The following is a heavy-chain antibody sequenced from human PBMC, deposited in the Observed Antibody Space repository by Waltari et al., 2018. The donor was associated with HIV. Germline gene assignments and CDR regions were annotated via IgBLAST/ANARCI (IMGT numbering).Heavy chain of an antibody. CDR2: ISWDGGST. V-gene: IGHV3-43D*03. CDR1: GFTFDDYA. J-gene: IGHJ3*02. CDR3: STYGDSEAFDI. D-gene: IGHD4-17*01. Sequence: EVQLVASGGVVVQPGGSLRLSCAASGFTFDDYAMHWVRQAPGKGLEWVSLISWDGGSTYYADSVKGRFTISRDNSKNSLYLQMNSLRAEDTALYYCSTYGDSEAFDIWGQGTMVTVSS.